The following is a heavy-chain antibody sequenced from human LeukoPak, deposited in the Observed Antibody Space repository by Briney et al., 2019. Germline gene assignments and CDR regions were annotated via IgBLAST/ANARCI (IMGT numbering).Heavy chain of an antibody. CDR3: ARLSHSSSWNNWFDP. CDR2: ISAYNGNT. Sequence: GASVKVSCKASGYTFTSYGVSCVRQAPGQGLEWMGWISAYNGNTNYAQKLQGRVTMTTDTSTSTAYMELRSLRSDDTAVYYCARLSHSSSWNNWFDPWGQGTLVTVSS. CDR1: GYTFTSYG. V-gene: IGHV1-18*04. D-gene: IGHD6-13*01. J-gene: IGHJ5*02.